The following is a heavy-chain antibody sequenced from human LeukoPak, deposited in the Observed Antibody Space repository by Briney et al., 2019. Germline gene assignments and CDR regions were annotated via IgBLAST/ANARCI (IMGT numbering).Heavy chain of an antibody. J-gene: IGHJ3*02. V-gene: IGHV1-24*01. Sequence: ASVKVSCKVSGYTLTELSMHWVRQAPGKGLEWMGGFDPEDGETIYAQKFQGRVTMTEDTSTDTAYMGLSSLRSEDTAVYYCATATLTYYYDSSAVGDAFDIWGQGTMVTVSS. CDR1: GYTLTELS. CDR2: FDPEDGET. D-gene: IGHD3-22*01. CDR3: ATATLTYYYDSSAVGDAFDI.